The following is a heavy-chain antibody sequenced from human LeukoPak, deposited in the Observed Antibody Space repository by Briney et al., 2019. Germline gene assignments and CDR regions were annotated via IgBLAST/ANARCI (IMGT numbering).Heavy chain of an antibody. D-gene: IGHD6-25*01. CDR1: GDSFSSNSAA. CDR3: ARGDSGFSAYYFDY. J-gene: IGHJ4*02. CDR2: TYYRSKWHN. V-gene: IGHV6-1*01. Sequence: SQTLSLTCAISGDSFSSNSAAWNWLRQSPSRGLEWLGSTYYRSKWHNDYAVFVKSRITINPDTSKNQFSLQLNSVTPEDTAVYYCARGDSGFSAYYFDYWGQGTLVTVSS.